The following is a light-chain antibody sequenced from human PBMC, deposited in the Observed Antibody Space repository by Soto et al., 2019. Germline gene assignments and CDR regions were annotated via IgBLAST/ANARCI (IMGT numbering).Light chain of an antibody. CDR1: QSVSSY. CDR2: DAS. Sequence: EIVLTQSPATLSLSPGERATLSCRASQSVSSYLAWYQQKPGQAPRVLSYDASNRATGIPARFSGSGSGTDFALTISSLEPEDFAVYYCQQRSNWPPFTFGPGTKVDIK. J-gene: IGKJ3*01. V-gene: IGKV3-11*01. CDR3: QQRSNWPPFT.